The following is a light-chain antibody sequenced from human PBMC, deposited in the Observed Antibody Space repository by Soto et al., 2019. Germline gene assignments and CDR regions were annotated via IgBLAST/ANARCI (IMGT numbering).Light chain of an antibody. CDR1: QSVSSN. J-gene: IGKJ5*01. V-gene: IGKV3-15*01. Sequence: EIVMTQSPATLSLSPGERATLSGGASQSVSSNLAWYQQKPGQAPRLLIYGASTRATGIPARFSGSGSGTEFTLTISSLQSEDFAVYYCQQYNNWPPITFGQGTRLEIK. CDR3: QQYNNWPPIT. CDR2: GAS.